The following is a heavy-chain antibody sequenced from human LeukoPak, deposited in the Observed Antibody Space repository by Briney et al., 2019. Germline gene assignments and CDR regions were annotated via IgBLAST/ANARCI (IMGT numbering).Heavy chain of an antibody. D-gene: IGHD3-22*01. CDR2: ISWNSGSI. CDR1: GFTFDDHA. J-gene: IGHJ4*02. V-gene: IGHV3-9*01. CDR3: AKTYYDSSGYYSGIFDY. Sequence: GGSLRLSCAASGFTFDDHAMHWVRQAPGKGLEWVSGISWNSGSIGYADSVKGRFTISRDNAKNPLYLQMNSLRAEDTALYYCAKTYYDSSGYYSGIFDYWGQGTLVTVSS.